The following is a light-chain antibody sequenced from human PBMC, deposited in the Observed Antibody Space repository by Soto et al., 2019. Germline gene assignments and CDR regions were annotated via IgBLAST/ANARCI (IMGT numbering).Light chain of an antibody. V-gene: IGKV3-20*01. Sequence: EIVLTQSPGSLSLSPGERATLSCRASQSVDSSFFAWYQKKPGQAPSLLISGASKRATGLPDRFSGSGSGTDFTITISILEPEDFAVYYCKQYVGSVTFGQGTKVEIK. CDR2: GAS. J-gene: IGKJ1*01. CDR1: QSVDSSF. CDR3: KQYVGSVT.